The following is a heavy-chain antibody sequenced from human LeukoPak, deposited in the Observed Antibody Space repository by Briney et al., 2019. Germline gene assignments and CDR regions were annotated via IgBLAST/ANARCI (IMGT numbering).Heavy chain of an antibody. D-gene: IGHD3-22*01. Sequence: SETLSLTCTVSSGPIYSYYWSWIRQTAGKGLEWIGRLYPGVSTNYNPSLKSRVTMSVDTSRNQFALELRDVTAADTAVYYCARLKFYDSTGYSPGHYMDVWGKGTTVTVCS. CDR2: LYPGVST. V-gene: IGHV4-4*07. CDR3: ARLKFYDSTGYSPGHYMDV. CDR1: SGPIYSYY. J-gene: IGHJ6*03.